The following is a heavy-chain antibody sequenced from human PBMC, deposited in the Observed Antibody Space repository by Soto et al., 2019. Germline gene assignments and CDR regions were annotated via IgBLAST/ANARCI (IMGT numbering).Heavy chain of an antibody. CDR1: GGSISSSIW. D-gene: IGHD3-10*01. CDR2: IYHSGTT. Sequence: QVQLQESGPGLVKPPGTLSLTCGVSGGSISSSIWWSWVRLPPGKGLEWIGEIYHSGTTNFNPSLKSRVTFSVDKSKNQFPLKMSSLTAADTAVYYCARRGDGSGSLDYWGQGTLVTVFS. CDR3: ARRGDGSGSLDY. V-gene: IGHV4-4*03. J-gene: IGHJ4*02.